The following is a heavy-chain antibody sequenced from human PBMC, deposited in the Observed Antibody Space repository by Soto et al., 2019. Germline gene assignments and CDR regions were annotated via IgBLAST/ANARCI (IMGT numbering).Heavy chain of an antibody. J-gene: IGHJ6*02. D-gene: IGHD6-6*01. CDR1: GYSISSGYY. V-gene: IGHV4-38-2*02. Sequence: SETLSLTCAGSGYSISSGYYWGWIRQPPGKGLEWIGSIYHSGSTYYNPSLKSRVTISVDTSKNQFSLKLSSVTAADTAAYYCAREGRRIAAYYYYGMDVWGQGTTVTVSS. CDR3: AREGRRIAAYYYYGMDV. CDR2: IYHSGST.